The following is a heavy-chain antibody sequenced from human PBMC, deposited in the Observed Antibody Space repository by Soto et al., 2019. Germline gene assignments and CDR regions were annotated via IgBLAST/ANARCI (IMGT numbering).Heavy chain of an antibody. Sequence: GGSLRLSCAASGFTFSSYSMNWVRQAPGKGLEWVSYISSSSSTIYYADSVKGRFTISRDNAKNSLYLQMNSLRAEDTAVYYCARGAGYTGLLEFDYWGQGTLVTVSS. J-gene: IGHJ4*02. D-gene: IGHD1-1*01. CDR1: GFTFSSYS. V-gene: IGHV3-48*01. CDR3: ARGAGYTGLLEFDY. CDR2: ISSSSSTI.